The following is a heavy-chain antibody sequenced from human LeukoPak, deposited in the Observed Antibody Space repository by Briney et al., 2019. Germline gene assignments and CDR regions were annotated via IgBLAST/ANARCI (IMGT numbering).Heavy chain of an antibody. V-gene: IGHV3-48*03. CDR1: GFTFSSYE. CDR2: ISSSGSTI. D-gene: IGHD3-22*01. J-gene: IGHJ4*02. Sequence: PGGSLRLSWAASGFTFSSYEMNWVRQAPGKGLEWVSYISSSGSTIYYADSVKGRFTISRDNAKNSLYLQMNSLRAEDTAVYYCARVPYYYDSSGYYRWGQGTLVTVSS. CDR3: ARVPYYYDSSGYYR.